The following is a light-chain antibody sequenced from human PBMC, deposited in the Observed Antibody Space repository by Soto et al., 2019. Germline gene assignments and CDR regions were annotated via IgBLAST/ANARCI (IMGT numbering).Light chain of an antibody. J-gene: IGKJ1*01. V-gene: IGKV1-5*01. CDR2: DAS. CDR1: QSISHF. CDR3: QQYTSYSRA. Sequence: DIQMTQSPSTLSASVGDRVIITCRASQSISHFLAWYQQKPGKVPKLLIYDASNLGSGVPSRFSGSGSGTDFTLTISGLQPDDFTTYYCQQYTSYSRAFGQGTKVDIK.